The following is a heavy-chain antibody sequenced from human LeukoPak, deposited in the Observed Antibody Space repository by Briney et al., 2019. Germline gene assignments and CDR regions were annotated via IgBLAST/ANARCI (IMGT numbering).Heavy chain of an antibody. CDR2: ISSSGRT. V-gene: IGHV4-59*12. CDR1: GGSISSYL. CDR3: ARDTLVPAARYYYMDV. Sequence: SETLSFTCTVSGGSISSYLWSWIRQSPGKGPEWIGYISSSGRTNYNPSLTSRVTISVDTSKNQFSLKLSSVTAADTAVYYCARDTLVPAARYYYMDVWGKGTTVTVSS. D-gene: IGHD2-2*01. J-gene: IGHJ6*03.